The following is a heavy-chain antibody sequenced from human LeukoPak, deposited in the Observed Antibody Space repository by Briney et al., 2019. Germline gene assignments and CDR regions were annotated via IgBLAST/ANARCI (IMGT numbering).Heavy chain of an antibody. J-gene: IGHJ5*02. CDR1: GFTFSSYE. V-gene: IGHV3-48*03. Sequence: PGGSLRLSCAASGFTFSSYEMNWVRRAPGKGLEWVSYISSSGSTIYYADSVKGRFTISRDNAKNSLYLQMNSLRAEDTALYYCARDTRDSSRAGGSWFDPWGQGTLVTVSS. D-gene: IGHD6-13*01. CDR3: ARDTRDSSRAGGSWFDP. CDR2: ISSSGSTI.